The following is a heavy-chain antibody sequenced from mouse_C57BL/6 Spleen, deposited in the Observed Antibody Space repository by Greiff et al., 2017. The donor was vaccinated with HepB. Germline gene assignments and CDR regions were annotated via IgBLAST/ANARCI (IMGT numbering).Heavy chain of an antibody. J-gene: IGHJ3*01. D-gene: IGHD2-4*01. CDR3: AREGCDYDGGAWFAY. CDR1: GYTFTDHT. CDR2: IYPRDGST. Sequence: VQLQQSDAELVKPGASVKISCKVSGYTFTDHTIHWMKQRPEQGLEWIGYIYPRDGSTKYNEKFKGKATLTADKSSSTAYMQLNSLTSEDSAVYFCAREGCDYDGGAWFAYWGQGTLVTVSA. V-gene: IGHV1-78*01.